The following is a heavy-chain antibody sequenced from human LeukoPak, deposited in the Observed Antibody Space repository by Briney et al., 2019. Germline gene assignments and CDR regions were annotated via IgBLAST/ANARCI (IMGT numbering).Heavy chain of an antibody. D-gene: IGHD3-10*01. CDR2: IWYDGSNK. CDR1: GFTFSSYG. CDR3: AKQTITMVRGVVGEGLDY. V-gene: IGHV3-33*06. Sequence: GRSLRLSCAASGFTFSSYGMHWVRQAPGKGLEWVAVIWYDGSNKYYADSVKGRFTISRDNSKNTLYLQMNSLRAEDTAVYYCAKQTITMVRGVVGEGLDYWGQGTLVTVPS. J-gene: IGHJ4*02.